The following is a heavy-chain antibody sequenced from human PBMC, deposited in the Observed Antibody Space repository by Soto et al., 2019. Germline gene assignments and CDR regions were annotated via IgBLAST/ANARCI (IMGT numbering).Heavy chain of an antibody. CDR2: ISYDGSNK. D-gene: IGHD5-18*01. V-gene: IGHV3-30*18. CDR1: GFTFSSYG. J-gene: IGHJ3*02. Sequence: PGGSLRLSCAASGFTFSSYGMHWVRQAPGKGLEWVAVISYDGSNKYYADSVKGRFTISRDNSKNTLYLQMNSLRAEDTAVYYCAKAGPPAMSAFDIWGQGTMVTVSS. CDR3: AKAGPPAMSAFDI.